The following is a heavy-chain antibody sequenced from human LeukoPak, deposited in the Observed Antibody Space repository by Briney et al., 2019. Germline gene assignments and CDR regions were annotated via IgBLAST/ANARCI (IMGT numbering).Heavy chain of an antibody. Sequence: SETLSLTCTVSGGSISSSSYYWGWIRQPPGKGLEWIGSIYYSGSTYYNPSLKSRVTISVDTSKNQFSLKLSSVTAADTAVYYCARTGIAAAGTQRFFRRNWLDPWGQGTLVTVSS. CDR3: ARTGIAAAGTQRFFRRNWLDP. CDR1: GGSISSSSYY. D-gene: IGHD6-13*01. CDR2: IYYSGST. V-gene: IGHV4-39*07. J-gene: IGHJ5*02.